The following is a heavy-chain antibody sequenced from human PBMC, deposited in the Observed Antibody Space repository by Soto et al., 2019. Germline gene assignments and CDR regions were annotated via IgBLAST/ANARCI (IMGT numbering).Heavy chain of an antibody. V-gene: IGHV3-11*06. CDR1: GFTFSDYY. CDR2: ISSSSSYT. D-gene: IGHD2-21*02. CDR3: ARVGGNSGYYYYGMDV. J-gene: IGHJ6*02. Sequence: LRLSCAASGFTFSDYYMSWIRQAPGKGLEWVSYISSSSSYTNYADSVKGRFTISRDNAKNSLYLQMNSLRAEDTAVYYCARVGGNSGYYYYGMDVWGQGTTVTVSS.